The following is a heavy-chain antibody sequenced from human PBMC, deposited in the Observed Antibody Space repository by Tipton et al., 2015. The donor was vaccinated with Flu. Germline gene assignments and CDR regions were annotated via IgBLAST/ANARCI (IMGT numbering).Heavy chain of an antibody. CDR2: ISYDGSNT. CDR1: GFTFNNHA. Sequence: SLRLSCAASGFTFNNHALHWVRQAPGKGLEWVAVISYDGSNTYYADSLKDRFTISRDNSKNTLYLQMNSLRAEDTAVYYCARDVAVGGTVGAADCWGQGTLVTVSS. V-gene: IGHV3-30*14. CDR3: ARDVAVGGTVGAADC. D-gene: IGHD1-26*01. J-gene: IGHJ4*02.